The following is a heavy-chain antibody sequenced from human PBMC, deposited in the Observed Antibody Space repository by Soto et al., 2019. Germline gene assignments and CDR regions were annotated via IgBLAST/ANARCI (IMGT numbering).Heavy chain of an antibody. Sequence: QVQLVQSGAEVKKPGASVKVSCKASGYTFTSYDINWVRQATGQGLEWMGWMNPNSGNTGYAQKFKGRVTMTRNTSISTAYMELSSLRSEDTAVYYCARESGYDFHDAFDIWGQGTMVTVSS. J-gene: IGHJ3*02. D-gene: IGHD5-12*01. V-gene: IGHV1-8*01. CDR1: GYTFTSYD. CDR2: MNPNSGNT. CDR3: ARESGYDFHDAFDI.